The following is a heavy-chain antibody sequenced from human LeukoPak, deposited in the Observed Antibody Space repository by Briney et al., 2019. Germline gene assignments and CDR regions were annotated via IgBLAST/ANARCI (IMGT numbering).Heavy chain of an antibody. V-gene: IGHV4-39*01. CDR1: GGSVSSSTYY. J-gene: IGHJ4*02. D-gene: IGHD3-9*01. CDR3: ARLSKGRYFDYIFDY. CDR2: ICYTGST. Sequence: SETLSLTCTVSGGSVSSSTYYWGWIRQPPGKGLEWIGNICYTGSTYSNPSLRSRVTMSVDTSKNQFSLKMSSVTAADTAVYYCARLSKGRYFDYIFDYWGQGALVTVSS.